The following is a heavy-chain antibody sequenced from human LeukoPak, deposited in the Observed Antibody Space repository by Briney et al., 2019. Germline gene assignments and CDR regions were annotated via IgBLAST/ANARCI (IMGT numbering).Heavy chain of an antibody. V-gene: IGHV4-34*01. D-gene: IGHD2-15*01. J-gene: IGHJ4*02. Sequence: SETLSLTCAVYGGSFSGYYWSWIRQPPGKGLEWIGEINHSGSTNYNPSLKSRVTISVDTSKNQFSLKLSSVTAADTAVYYCARPGVAPDYWGQGTLVTVSS. CDR2: INHSGST. CDR3: ARPGVAPDY. CDR1: GGSFSGYY.